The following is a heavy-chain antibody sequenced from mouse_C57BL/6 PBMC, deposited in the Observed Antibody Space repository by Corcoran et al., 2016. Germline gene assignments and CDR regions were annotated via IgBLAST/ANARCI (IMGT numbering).Heavy chain of an antibody. J-gene: IGHJ1*03. Sequence: EVQLQQSGPELVKPGASVTISCTASGYTFTDYYKHWVKQSHGKSLEWMGDINPHNGGTSYNQKFKGKDTLTVDKSSSTAYMERRSLTSEDSAVDYCALAYYSNNWYFDVWCTGTTVTVSS. CDR3: ALAYYSNNWYFDV. V-gene: IGHV1-26*01. CDR2: INPHNGGT. D-gene: IGHD2-5*01. CDR1: GYTFTDYY.